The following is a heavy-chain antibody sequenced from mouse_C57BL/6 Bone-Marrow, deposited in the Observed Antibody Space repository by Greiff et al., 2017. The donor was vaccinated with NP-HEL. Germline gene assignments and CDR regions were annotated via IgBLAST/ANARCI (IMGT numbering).Heavy chain of an antibody. CDR2: IHPNSGST. CDR1: GYTFTSYW. D-gene: IGHD2-14*01. V-gene: IGHV1-64*01. CDR3: ARDRGYNSLFDY. J-gene: IGHJ2*01. Sequence: VQLQQPGAELVKPGASVKLSCKASGYTFTSYWMHWVKQRPGQGLEWIGMIHPNSGSTNYNENFKSKATLTVDKSSSTAYMQLSSLTSEDSAVYYCARDRGYNSLFDYWGQGTTLTVSS.